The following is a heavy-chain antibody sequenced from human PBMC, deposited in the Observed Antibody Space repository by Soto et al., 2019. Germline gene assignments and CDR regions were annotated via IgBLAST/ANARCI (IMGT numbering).Heavy chain of an antibody. CDR1: AISFNTYG. J-gene: IGHJ5*02. V-gene: IGHV3-23*01. Sequence: LRLSCAASAISFNTYGVTWVRQAPGKGLEWVSTVTVTGGSTYGADSVKGRFTISRDRSNYTVSLLLNSLRVEGTAIYYCAGQRSPEGWFDPWGQGTLVTVST. CDR2: VTVTGGST. CDR3: AGQRSPEGWFDP. D-gene: IGHD3-10*01.